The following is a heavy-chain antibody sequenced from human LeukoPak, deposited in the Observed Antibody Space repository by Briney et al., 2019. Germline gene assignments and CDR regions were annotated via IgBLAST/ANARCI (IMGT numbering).Heavy chain of an antibody. CDR1: GGSFSGYY. V-gene: IGHV4-34*01. D-gene: IGHD6-19*01. Sequence: SETLSLTCAVYGGSFSGYYWSWIRQPPGKGLEWIGEINHSGGTNYNPSLKSRVTISVDTSKNQFSLKLSSVTAADTAVYYCARDSSGWFRKGFDYWGQGTLVTVSS. J-gene: IGHJ4*02. CDR2: INHSGGT. CDR3: ARDSSGWFRKGFDY.